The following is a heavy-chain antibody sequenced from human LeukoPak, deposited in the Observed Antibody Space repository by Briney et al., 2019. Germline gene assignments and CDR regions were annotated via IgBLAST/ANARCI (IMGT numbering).Heavy chain of an antibody. V-gene: IGHV4-39*01. Sequence: SETLSLTCTVSGDSISGSSYYWGWIRQPPGKGLEWIGNIYYGGSTYYNPSLKSRVTISEDTSKSQFSLRLSSVTAADTAVYYCARHFHPGNMDVWGQGTTVTVSS. J-gene: IGHJ6*02. CDR3: ARHFHPGNMDV. D-gene: IGHD3-10*01. CDR2: IYYGGST. CDR1: GDSISGSSYY.